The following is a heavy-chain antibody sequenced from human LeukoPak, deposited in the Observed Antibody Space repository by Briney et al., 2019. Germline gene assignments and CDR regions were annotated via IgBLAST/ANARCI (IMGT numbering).Heavy chain of an antibody. D-gene: IGHD3-10*01. CDR1: GFTFSSYA. Sequence: PGGSLRLSCVASGFTFSSYAMSWVRQAPGKGLEWVPVISATGGNTYYADSVKGRFTISRDNSKNTVYLQMNSLRAEDTAIYYCAKNRLLWFGELDYWGQGTLLTVSS. V-gene: IGHV3-23*01. J-gene: IGHJ4*02. CDR3: AKNRLLWFGELDY. CDR2: ISATGGNT.